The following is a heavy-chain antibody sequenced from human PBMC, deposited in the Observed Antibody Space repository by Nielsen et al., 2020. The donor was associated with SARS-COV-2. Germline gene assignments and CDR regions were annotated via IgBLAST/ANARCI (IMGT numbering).Heavy chain of an antibody. J-gene: IGHJ6*02. Sequence: GESLKISCAASGFTFSGYDMNWVRQAPGQGLEWVASISGTTTYIYYADSLKGRFTISRDNVNNLLFLQMNSLRAEDTALYYCARDNWGRMDVWGQGTTVTVSS. CDR2: ISGTTTYI. CDR3: ARDNWGRMDV. D-gene: IGHD7-27*01. CDR1: GFTFSGYD. V-gene: IGHV3-21*01.